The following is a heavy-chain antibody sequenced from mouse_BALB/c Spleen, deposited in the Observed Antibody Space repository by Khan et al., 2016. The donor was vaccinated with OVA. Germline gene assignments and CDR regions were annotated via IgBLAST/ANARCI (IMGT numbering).Heavy chain of an antibody. CDR1: GFSLTNYG. D-gene: IGHD2-10*01. V-gene: IGHV2-6-1*01. Sequence: QVQLKESGPGLVAPSQSLSITCTISGFSLTNYGVHWVRQPPGKGLEWLVLMWSDGSTTYNSALKSRLTISKHYSKSQVFLKMNSLQTDDTAMYCGARQPYYHYNVMDYWGQGTSVTVSS. CDR2: MWSDGST. J-gene: IGHJ4*01. CDR3: ARQPYYHYNVMDY.